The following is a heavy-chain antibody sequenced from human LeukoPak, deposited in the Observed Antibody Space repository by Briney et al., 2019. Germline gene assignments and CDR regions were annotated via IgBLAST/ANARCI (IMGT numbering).Heavy chain of an antibody. Sequence: SETLSLTCSVSGGSITSYYWNCIRQPPGKGLEWIGHMYHSGTTSYNPSLKSRVTVSVDTSKNQFSLKVNSVTAADTAVYYCVGEKSFFGEAFWSQGTMVTVSS. V-gene: IGHV4-59*01. D-gene: IGHD3-10*01. J-gene: IGHJ3*01. CDR2: MYHSGTT. CDR1: GGSITSYY. CDR3: VGEKSFFGEAF.